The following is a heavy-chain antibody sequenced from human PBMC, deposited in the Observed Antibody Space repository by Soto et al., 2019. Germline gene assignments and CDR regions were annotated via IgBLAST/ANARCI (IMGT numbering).Heavy chain of an antibody. V-gene: IGHV1-18*01. CDR3: ARDLRGCSRTTCPLDH. CDR2: IAAYNGNT. D-gene: IGHD1-1*01. J-gene: IGHJ4*02. Sequence: ASVKVSCKASGYNFAIFGIIWVRQAPGQGLEWMGWIAAYNGNTNYAQNFQDRVTMTTDTSTSTAYMELRSLRSDDTAVYFCARDLRGCSRTTCPLDHWGQGTLVTVSS. CDR1: GYNFAIFG.